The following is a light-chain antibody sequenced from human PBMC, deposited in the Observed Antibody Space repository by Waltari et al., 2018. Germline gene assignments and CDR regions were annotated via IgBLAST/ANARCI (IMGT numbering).Light chain of an antibody. CDR2: GNS. J-gene: IGLJ2*01. CDR3: QSYDNILSASI. CDR1: SSHFGAAFD. Sequence: QSVLTPPPSVSGDAGQRVPIPCPWRSSHFGAAFDVHWYQHLPGTAPKLPIYGNSNRPSGVPDRFSGSKSGTSASRAITGLQAEDEADYYCQSYDNILSASIFGGGTKLTVL. V-gene: IGLV1-40*01.